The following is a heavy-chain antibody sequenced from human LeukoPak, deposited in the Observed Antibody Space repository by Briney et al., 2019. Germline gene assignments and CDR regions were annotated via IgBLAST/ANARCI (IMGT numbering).Heavy chain of an antibody. Sequence: SETLSLTCSVSGASITTDCWSWIRQSAGKGLEWIGRIHNSGSPHYNPSLTGRVTMSLDTSKNQFSLKLASVSAADTAVYYCARELGNVGWLIDYWGQGTRVTVSS. V-gene: IGHV4-4*07. CDR3: ARELGNVGWLIDY. CDR2: IHNSGSP. CDR1: GASITTDC. D-gene: IGHD6-19*01. J-gene: IGHJ4*02.